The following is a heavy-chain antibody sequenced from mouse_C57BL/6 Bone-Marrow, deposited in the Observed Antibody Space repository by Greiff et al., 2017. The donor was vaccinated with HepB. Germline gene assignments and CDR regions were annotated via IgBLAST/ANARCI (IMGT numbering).Heavy chain of an antibody. Sequence: QVQLQQPGAELVKPGASVKLSCKASGYTFTSYWMHWVKQRPGQGLEWIGMIHPNSGSTNYNEKFKSKATLTVDKSSSTAYMQLSSLTSEDSAVYYWTRYSLLQYDYYAMDYWGQGTSVTVSS. CDR3: TRYSLLQYDYYAMDY. CDR2: IHPNSGST. D-gene: IGHD1-2*01. J-gene: IGHJ4*01. CDR1: GYTFTSYW. V-gene: IGHV1-64*01.